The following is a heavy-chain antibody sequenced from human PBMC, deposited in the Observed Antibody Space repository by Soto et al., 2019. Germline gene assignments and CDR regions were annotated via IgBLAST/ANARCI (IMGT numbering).Heavy chain of an antibody. CDR1: GGSIGSHY. CDR3: ARQWGGDY. CDR2: ASYSGSP. Sequence: QVQLQESGPGLVKPSETLSLTCTVSGGSIGSHYWSWIRQPPGEGLEWIGRASYSGSPNYNPSLKSRVTISIDTSKNQFSLKLTSVTAADTAVYDCARQWGGDYWGQGTLVTVSS. V-gene: IGHV4-59*08. D-gene: IGHD3-16*01. J-gene: IGHJ4*02.